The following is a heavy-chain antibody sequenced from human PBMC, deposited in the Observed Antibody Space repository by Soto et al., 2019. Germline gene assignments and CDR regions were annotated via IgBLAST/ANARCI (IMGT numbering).Heavy chain of an antibody. J-gene: IGHJ6*02. CDR3: ARDFGSDATGYYGMDV. Sequence: GGSLRLSCAASGFTVTSNYMSWVRQTPGKGLEWVSLIYSGGAIVYADSVMGRFTVSRDNSRNTMFLQMNSLRAGDTAVYFCARDFGSDATGYYGMDVWGQGTTVTVSS. CDR2: IYSGGAI. D-gene: IGHD3-10*01. CDR1: GFTVTSNY. V-gene: IGHV3-66*01.